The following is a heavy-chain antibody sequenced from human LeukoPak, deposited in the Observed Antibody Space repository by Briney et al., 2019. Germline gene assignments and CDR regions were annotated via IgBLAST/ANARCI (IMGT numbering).Heavy chain of an antibody. V-gene: IGHV1-18*01. Sequence: ASVKVSCKASGYTFTNFGITWVRQAPGQGLEWMGWISAYSGNTNYAQRFQGRVTMTTDTSTSTAYMELRSLRSDDTAVYYCARDPRIVGTTPDWFDPWGQGTRVTVSS. CDR3: ARDPRIVGTTPDWFDP. J-gene: IGHJ5*02. CDR1: GYTFTNFG. D-gene: IGHD1-26*01. CDR2: ISAYSGNT.